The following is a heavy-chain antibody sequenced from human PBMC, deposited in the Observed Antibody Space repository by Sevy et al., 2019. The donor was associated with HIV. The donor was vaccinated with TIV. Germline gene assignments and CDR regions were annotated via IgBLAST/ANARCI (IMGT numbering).Heavy chain of an antibody. J-gene: IGHJ4*02. V-gene: IGHV3-7*01. CDR2: IKQDGSEK. Sequence: GGSLRLSCAASGFTFSSYWMSWVRQAPGKGLEWVANIKQDGSEKYYVDSVKGRFTISRDNAKNSLYLQMNSLRAEDTAVYYCARGVPTMIVVVMPLPEYYFDYWGQGTLVTVSS. CDR1: GFTFSSYW. CDR3: ARGVPTMIVVVMPLPEYYFDY. D-gene: IGHD3-22*01.